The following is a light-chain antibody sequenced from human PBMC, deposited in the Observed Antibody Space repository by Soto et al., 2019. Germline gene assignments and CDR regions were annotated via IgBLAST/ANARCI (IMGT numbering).Light chain of an antibody. CDR1: ETISTF. CDR3: QQSYSSSPIT. V-gene: IGKV1-39*01. CDR2: AAS. Sequence: IRLTQSPSSLSASVCDRVTMTCRASETISTFLNWYQHKPGKAPKLLISAASRLQSGVPPRFSGSGSGTDFTLTINSLRPEDFASYYCQQSYSSSPITVGPGTRLENK. J-gene: IGKJ5*01.